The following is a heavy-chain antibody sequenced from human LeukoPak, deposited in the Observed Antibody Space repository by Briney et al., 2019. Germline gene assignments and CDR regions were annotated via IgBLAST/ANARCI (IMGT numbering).Heavy chain of an antibody. CDR1: GFTVSSNY. CDR2: IYSSGST. D-gene: IGHD3-16*02. V-gene: IGHV3-53*01. J-gene: IGHJ4*02. CDR3: ARDRVSPFDY. Sequence: GGSLRLSCAASGFTVSSNYMKWVRQAPGKGLEWVSVIYSSGSTYYADAVKGRFTISRDNSKNTVSLQMNSLRAEDTAVYYCARDRVSPFDYWGQGTLVTVSS.